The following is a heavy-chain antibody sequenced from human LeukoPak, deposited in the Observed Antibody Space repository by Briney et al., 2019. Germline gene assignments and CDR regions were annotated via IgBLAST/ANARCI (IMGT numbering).Heavy chain of an antibody. CDR3: ARALTTSWYYFDY. V-gene: IGHV3-21*01. J-gene: IGHJ4*02. CDR1: GFSFSDHN. D-gene: IGHD2-2*01. CDR2: ISSRSNYI. Sequence: SGGSLRLSCAVSGFSFSDHNMNWVRQAPGKGLEWVASISSRSNYIYYADSLKGRVTVSRDNARNSLFLQMTSLRAEDTAVYYCARALTTSWYYFDYWGQGTLVTVSS.